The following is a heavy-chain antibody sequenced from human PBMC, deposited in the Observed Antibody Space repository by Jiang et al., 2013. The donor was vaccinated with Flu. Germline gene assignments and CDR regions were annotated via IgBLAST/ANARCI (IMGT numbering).Heavy chain of an antibody. D-gene: IGHD6-25*01. J-gene: IGHJ4*02. V-gene: IGHV5-10-1*01. CDR1: GYTFTNYW. CDR2: IDPRSSYT. Sequence: EVKKPGESLTLSCKTSGYTFTNYWITWVRQMPGKGLEWMGRIDPRSSYTSYSPSFQGHVTLTVDKSIITAYLQWSSLEASDTAMYYCARHALGSSGWHYFDDWGQGTLVTVSS. CDR3: ARHALGSSGWHYFDD.